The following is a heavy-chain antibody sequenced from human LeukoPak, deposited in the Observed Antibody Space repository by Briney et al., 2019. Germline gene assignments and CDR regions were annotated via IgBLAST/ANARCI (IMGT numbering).Heavy chain of an antibody. CDR3: ARDGSRRGMDV. J-gene: IGHJ6*02. Sequence: GASVKVSCKASGYTFTSYGISWVRQAPGQGLEWMGWISAYNGNTNYAQKLQGRVTMTRDTSISTAYMELSRLRSDDTAVYYCARDGSRRGMDVWGQGTTGTVSS. V-gene: IGHV1-18*01. CDR1: GYTFTSYG. CDR2: ISAYNGNT.